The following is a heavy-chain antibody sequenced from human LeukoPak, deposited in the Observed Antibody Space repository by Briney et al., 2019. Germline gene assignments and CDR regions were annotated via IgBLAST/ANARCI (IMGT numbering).Heavy chain of an antibody. D-gene: IGHD6-6*01. CDR2: INTNGANT. CDR3: VKGLDYSSSQMDS. J-gene: IGHJ4*02. Sequence: GGSLRLSCSASRFTFKSYAMHWVRQAPGKGLEYVSSINTNGANTYYADSVKGRFTISRDNSRNTVYAQMNSLTPEDTAVYYCVKGLDYSSSQMDSWGQGTLVTVSS. V-gene: IGHV3-64*05. CDR1: RFTFKSYA.